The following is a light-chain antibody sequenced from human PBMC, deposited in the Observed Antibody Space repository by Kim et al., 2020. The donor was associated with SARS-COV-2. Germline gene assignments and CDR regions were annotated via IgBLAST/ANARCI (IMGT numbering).Light chain of an antibody. V-gene: IGLV3-1*01. CDR3: QAWDSSTGGV. CDR1: KLGDKY. Sequence: SYELTQPPSVSVSPGQTASITCSGDKLGDKYACWYQQKPGQSPVLVIYQDSKRPSGIPERFSGSNSGNTATLTISGTQAMGEADYYCQAWDSSTGGVFGT. CDR2: QDS. J-gene: IGLJ1*01.